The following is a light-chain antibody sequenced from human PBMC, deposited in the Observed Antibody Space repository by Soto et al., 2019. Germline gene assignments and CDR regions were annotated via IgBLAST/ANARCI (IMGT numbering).Light chain of an antibody. CDR2: DAS. CDR1: QSVSSSS. J-gene: IGKJ4*01. Sequence: EIVLTQSPATLSLSPGERATLSCRASQSVSSSSLAWYQQKRGQAPRLLIHDASSRATGIPDRFSGSGSGTEFTLTITSLQSEDSAVYYCQEYNYWHPITFGGGTKVDIK. CDR3: QEYNYWHPIT. V-gene: IGKV3D-20*02.